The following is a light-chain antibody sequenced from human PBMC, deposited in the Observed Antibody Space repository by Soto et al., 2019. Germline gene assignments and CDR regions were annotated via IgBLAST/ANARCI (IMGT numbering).Light chain of an antibody. J-gene: IGKJ5*01. CDR2: GAS. V-gene: IGKV3-20*01. CDR1: QSVSSSY. Sequence: DSVLTQSPATLSLSPGGRATRSRRASQSVSSSYLAWYQQKPGQAPRLLIYGASSRATGIPDRFIGSGSGTDFTLTISSLEPEDFAVYYCQQYGSSRTFGQGTRLEIK. CDR3: QQYGSSRT.